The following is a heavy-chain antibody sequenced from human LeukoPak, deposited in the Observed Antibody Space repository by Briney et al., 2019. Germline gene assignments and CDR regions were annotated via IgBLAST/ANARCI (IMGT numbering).Heavy chain of an antibody. CDR1: GFTFSSYA. Sequence: PGGSLRFSCAASGFTFSSYAMSWVRQAPGKGLEWVSAISGSGGSTYYADSVKGRFTISRDNSKNTLYLQMNSLRAEDTAVYYCAKRDYSNYDLDYWGQGTLVTVSS. CDR3: AKRDYSNYDLDY. D-gene: IGHD4-11*01. CDR2: ISGSGGST. J-gene: IGHJ4*02. V-gene: IGHV3-23*01.